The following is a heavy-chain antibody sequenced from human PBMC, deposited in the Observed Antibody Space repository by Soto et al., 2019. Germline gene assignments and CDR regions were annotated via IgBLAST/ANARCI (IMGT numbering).Heavy chain of an antibody. D-gene: IGHD2-2*01. CDR3: ARDGPIVVVPAAIYSDYYYYYMDV. Sequence: GGSLRLSCAASGFTFSSYSMNWVRQAPGKGLEWVSYISSSSSTIYYADSVKGRFTISRDNAKNSLYLQMNSLRAEDTAVYYCARDGPIVVVPAAIYSDYYYYYMDVWGKGTTVTVSS. CDR2: ISSSSSTI. V-gene: IGHV3-48*01. J-gene: IGHJ6*03. CDR1: GFTFSSYS.